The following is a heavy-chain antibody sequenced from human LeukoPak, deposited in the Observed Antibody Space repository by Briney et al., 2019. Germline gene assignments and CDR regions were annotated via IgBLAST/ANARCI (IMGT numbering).Heavy chain of an antibody. CDR2: ISSSSSYI. V-gene: IGHV3-21*01. J-gene: IGHJ4*02. D-gene: IGHD6-19*01. CDR1: GFTFSSYS. CDR3: AKDPGYSSGWYTGFGDY. Sequence: GGSLRLSCAASGFTFSSYSMNWVRQAPGKGLEWVSSISSSSSYIYYADSVKGRFTIFRDNAKSSLYLQMNSLRAEDTAVYYCAKDPGYSSGWYTGFGDYWGQGTLVTVSS.